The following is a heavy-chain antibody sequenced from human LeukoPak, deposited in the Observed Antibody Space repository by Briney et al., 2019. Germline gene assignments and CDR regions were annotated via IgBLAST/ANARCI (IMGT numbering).Heavy chain of an antibody. V-gene: IGHV3-23*01. D-gene: IGHD3-10*01. CDR1: GFTFSSYG. Sequence: TGGSLRLSCAASGFTFSSYGMSWVRQAPGKGLEWVSAISGSGGSTYYADSVKGRFTISRDNSKNTPYLQMNSLRAEDTAVYYCAKDSEEGVYGSRAFDIWGQGTMVTVSS. CDR3: AKDSEEGVYGSRAFDI. CDR2: ISGSGGST. J-gene: IGHJ3*02.